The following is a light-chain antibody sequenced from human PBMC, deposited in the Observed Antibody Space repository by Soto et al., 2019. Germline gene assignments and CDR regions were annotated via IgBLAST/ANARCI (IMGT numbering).Light chain of an antibody. CDR2: DAY. J-gene: IGKJ5*01. CDR1: QGIRND. Sequence: AIRMTQSPSSLSASVGDRVTITCRASQGIRNDLGWYQQKPGKAPKLLIYDAYSLQSGVQSRFSGSGSGTDFTLTITSLQPEDFATYYCKQFYMYPITFGQGTRLEI. V-gene: IGKV1-6*01. CDR3: KQFYMYPIT.